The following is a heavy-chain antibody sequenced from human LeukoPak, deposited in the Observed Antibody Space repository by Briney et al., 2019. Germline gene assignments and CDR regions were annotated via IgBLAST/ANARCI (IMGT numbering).Heavy chain of an antibody. CDR1: GFTFSSYS. CDR2: ISSSSSTI. J-gene: IGHJ4*02. D-gene: IGHD3-22*01. CDR3: ARVHDKALFDY. Sequence: PGGSLRLSCAASGFTFSSYSMNWVRQAPGKGLEWVSYISSSSSTIYYADSVKGRFTISRDNAKNSLYLQMNSLRAEDTAVYYCARVHDKALFDYWGQGTLVTVSS. V-gene: IGHV3-48*01.